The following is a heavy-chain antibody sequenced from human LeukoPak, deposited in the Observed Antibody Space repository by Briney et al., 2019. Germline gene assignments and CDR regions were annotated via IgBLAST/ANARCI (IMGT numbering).Heavy chain of an antibody. J-gene: IGHJ4*02. CDR3: ARAGRRYSSSWYGY. Sequence: ASVKVSCKASGYTFTSYDINWVRQATGQGLEWMGWMNPNSGNTGYAQKFQGRVTITRNTSISTAYMELSSLRSEDTAVYYCARAGRRYSSSWYGYWGQGTLVTVSS. V-gene: IGHV1-8*03. CDR1: GYTFTSYD. CDR2: MNPNSGNT. D-gene: IGHD6-13*01.